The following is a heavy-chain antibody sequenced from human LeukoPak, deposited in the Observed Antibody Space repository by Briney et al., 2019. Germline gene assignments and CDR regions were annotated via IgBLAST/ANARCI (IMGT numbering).Heavy chain of an antibody. Sequence: PSETLSLTCTVSGGSISSYYWSWIRQPPGKGLEWIGYIYYSGSSYYNPSLKSRVTISVDKSKNRFSLKLRYVTSADTAVYYCAREGYSGSYLGSFDIWGQGTMVTVSS. CDR1: GGSISSYY. CDR2: IYYSGSS. J-gene: IGHJ3*02. CDR3: AREGYSGSYLGSFDI. V-gene: IGHV4-59*01. D-gene: IGHD1-26*01.